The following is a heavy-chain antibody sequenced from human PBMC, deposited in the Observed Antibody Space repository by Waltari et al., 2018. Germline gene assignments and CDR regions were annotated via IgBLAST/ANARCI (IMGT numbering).Heavy chain of an antibody. D-gene: IGHD1-26*01. V-gene: IGHV2-70*16. CDR1: GFSPSTSGMC. CDR3: ARNRIGWEFDP. CDR2: IDWDDDK. Sequence: QVTLKESGPVLVKPTQTLTLTCTFSGFSPSTSGMCVSWIRQPPGKALEWLARIDWDDDKFSSTSLTTRLTISKDTSKNQVVLTMTNMDPVDTATYYCARNRIGWEFDPWGQGTLVTVSS. J-gene: IGHJ5*02.